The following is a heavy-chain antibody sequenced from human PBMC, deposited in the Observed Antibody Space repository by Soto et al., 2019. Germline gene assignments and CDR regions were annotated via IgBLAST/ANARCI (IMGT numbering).Heavy chain of an antibody. CDR1: GGSISSYY. V-gene: IGHV4-59*12. CDR2: IYYSGST. D-gene: IGHD2-2*01. Sequence: PSETLSLTCTVSGGSISSYYWSWIRQPPGKGLEWIGYIYYSGSTNYNPSLMSRVTISVDTSKNQFSLKLSSVTAADTAVYFCARYCKSSSCYGGAFDYWGQGTLVTVSS. J-gene: IGHJ4*02. CDR3: ARYCKSSSCYGGAFDY.